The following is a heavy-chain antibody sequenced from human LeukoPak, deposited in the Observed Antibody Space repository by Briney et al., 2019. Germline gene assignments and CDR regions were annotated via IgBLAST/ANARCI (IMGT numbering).Heavy chain of an antibody. Sequence: SSETLSLTCTVSGGSISSYYWSWIRQPPGKGLEWIGNIFYSGSPNYNPSLKSRVTISFDTSKNQFSLKLSSVTAADTAVYYCARVGHLAAAGTYDYWGQGTLVIVSS. CDR1: GGSISSYY. V-gene: IGHV4-59*08. CDR3: ARVGHLAAAGTYDY. D-gene: IGHD6-13*01. J-gene: IGHJ4*02. CDR2: IFYSGSP.